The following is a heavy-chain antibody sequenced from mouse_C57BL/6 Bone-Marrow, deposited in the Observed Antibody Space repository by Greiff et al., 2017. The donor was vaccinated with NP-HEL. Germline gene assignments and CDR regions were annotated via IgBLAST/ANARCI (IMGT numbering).Heavy chain of an antibody. J-gene: IGHJ2*01. CDR1: GYTFTSYG. Sequence: QVQLKQSGAELARPGASVKLSCKASGYTFTSYGIRWVKQRTGQGLEWIGEIYPRSGNTYYNEKFKGKATLTEDKSASTSYMERRSLTSEDSAVYVCARYWNFYFDYWGQGTTLTVSS. CDR2: IYPRSGNT. CDR3: ARYWNFYFDY. V-gene: IGHV1-81*01.